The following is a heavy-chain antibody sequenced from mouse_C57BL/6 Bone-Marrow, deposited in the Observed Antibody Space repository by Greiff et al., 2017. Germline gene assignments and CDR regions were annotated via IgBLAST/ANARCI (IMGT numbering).Heavy chain of an antibody. CDR2: IWRGGST. D-gene: IGHD3-1*01. V-gene: IGHV2-5*01. CDR1: GFSLTSYG. J-gene: IGHJ4*01. Sequence: VQLQQSRPGLVQPSQSLSITCTVSGFSLTSYGVHWVRQSPGKGLEWLGVIWRGGSTDYNAAFMSRLSITKDNSKSQVFSKMNSLQADDTAIYYCAKKALPYYAMDYWGQGTSVTVSS. CDR3: AKKALPYYAMDY.